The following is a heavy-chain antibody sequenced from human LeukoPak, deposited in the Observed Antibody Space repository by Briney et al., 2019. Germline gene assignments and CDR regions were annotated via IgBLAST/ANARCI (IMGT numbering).Heavy chain of an antibody. V-gene: IGHV1-18*01. D-gene: IGHD6-25*01. CDR3: ARDLSGYLDSRGSDGFDI. J-gene: IGHJ3*02. Sequence: EASVKVSCKASGYTFTSYDINWVRQAPGRGLEWMGWISAYNGNTHYAQKLQGRVTMTTDTSTSTAYMELRSLRSDDTAVYYCARDLSGYLDSRGSDGFDIWGQGTMVTVSS. CDR1: GYTFTSYD. CDR2: ISAYNGNT.